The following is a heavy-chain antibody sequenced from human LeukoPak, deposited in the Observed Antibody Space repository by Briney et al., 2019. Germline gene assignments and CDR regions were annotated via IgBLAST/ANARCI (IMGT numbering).Heavy chain of an antibody. V-gene: IGHV4-59*01. Sequence: PSETLSLTCSVSGASISTYYWSWLRQPPGKGLEWIGYIHYSGSTNYNPSLKSRVNISIDKSKKQFSLRGTSVTAADTAVYYCARGGSTCYADYWGQGTLVTVSS. J-gene: IGHJ4*02. CDR2: IHYSGST. D-gene: IGHD6-13*01. CDR1: GASISTYY. CDR3: ARGGSTCYADY.